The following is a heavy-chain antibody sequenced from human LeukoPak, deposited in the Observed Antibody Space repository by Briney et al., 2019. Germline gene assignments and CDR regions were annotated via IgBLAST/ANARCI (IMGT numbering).Heavy chain of an antibody. CDR1: GFTFSSYA. CDR2: ISSNGGST. CDR3: ARAGVNGYDFPVDY. D-gene: IGHD5-12*01. V-gene: IGHV3-64*01. J-gene: IGHJ4*02. Sequence: PGGSLRLSCAASGFTFSSYAMHWVRQAPGNGLEYVSAISSNGGSTYYANSVKGRFTISRDNSKNTLYLQMGSLRAEDMAVYYCARAGVNGYDFPVDYWGQGTLVTVSS.